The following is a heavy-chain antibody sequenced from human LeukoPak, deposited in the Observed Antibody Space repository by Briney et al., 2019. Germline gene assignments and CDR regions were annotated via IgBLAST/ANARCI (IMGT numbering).Heavy chain of an antibody. V-gene: IGHV4-59*08. J-gene: IGHJ4*02. Sequence: SETLSLTCTVSGGSISTYYWSWIRQPPGKGLEWIGNIYYSGSTNYNPSLKSRVTVSVDTSKNQFSLKLTAVTAADTAVYYCARHRYSSAWSVVDYWGQGTLVTVSS. D-gene: IGHD6-19*01. CDR3: ARHRYSSAWSVVDY. CDR1: GGSISTYY. CDR2: IYYSGST.